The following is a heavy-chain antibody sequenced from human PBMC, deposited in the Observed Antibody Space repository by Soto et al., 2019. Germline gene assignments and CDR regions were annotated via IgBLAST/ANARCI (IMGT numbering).Heavy chain of an antibody. V-gene: IGHV3-73*01. CDR1: GFTFSGSA. Sequence: GESLKISCAASGFTFSGSAMHWVRQASGKGLEWVGRIRSKANSYATAYAASVKGRFTISRDDSKNTAYLQMNSLKTEDTAVYYCTSEGEIPRPHIRNYWGQGTLVTVSS. D-gene: IGHD3-10*01. CDR2: IRSKANSYAT. J-gene: IGHJ4*02. CDR3: TSEGEIPRPHIRNY.